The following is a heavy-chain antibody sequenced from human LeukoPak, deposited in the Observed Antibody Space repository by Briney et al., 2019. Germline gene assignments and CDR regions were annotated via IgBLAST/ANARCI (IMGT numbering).Heavy chain of an antibody. J-gene: IGHJ4*02. Sequence: PSETLSLTCTVTGYPISSGYYWAWIRQPPGKGLEWIGSIYHSGSTYFNPSLKSRVTISVDTSKNHFSLNLNSVTAADTAVYYCARKGSGSSPYDYWGQGTLVTVSS. V-gene: IGHV4-38-2*02. CDR3: ARKGSGSSPYDY. CDR1: GYPISSGYY. CDR2: IYHSGST. D-gene: IGHD3-10*01.